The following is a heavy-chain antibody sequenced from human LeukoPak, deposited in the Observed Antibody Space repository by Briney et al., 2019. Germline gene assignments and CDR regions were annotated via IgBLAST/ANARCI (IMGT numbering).Heavy chain of an antibody. CDR1: GWSFSGYY. CDR2: INHSGST. CDR3: ARGPYGDYLSWFDP. V-gene: IGHV4-34*01. J-gene: IGHJ5*02. Sequence: SETLSLTCAVYGWSFSGYYWSWIRQPPGKGLEWIGEINHSGSTNYNQSLKSRVSISVDTSRNKFSLKLSSVTAADTAVYYCARGPYGDYLSWFDPWGQGTLVTVSS. D-gene: IGHD4-17*01.